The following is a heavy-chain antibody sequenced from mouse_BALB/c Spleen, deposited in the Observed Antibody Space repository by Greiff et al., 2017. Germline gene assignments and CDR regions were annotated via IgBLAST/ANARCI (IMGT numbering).Heavy chain of an antibody. V-gene: IGHV2-2*02. D-gene: IGHD1-1*01. CDR3: AIYGRVAY. J-gene: IGHJ3*01. CDR2: IWSGGST. CDR1: GFSLTSYG. Sequence: QVHVKQSGPGLVQPSQSLSITCTVSGFSLTSYGVHWVRQSPGKGLEWLGVIWSGGSTDYNAAFISRLSISKDNSKSQVFFKMNSLQANDTAIYYCAIYGRVAYWGQGTLVTVSA.